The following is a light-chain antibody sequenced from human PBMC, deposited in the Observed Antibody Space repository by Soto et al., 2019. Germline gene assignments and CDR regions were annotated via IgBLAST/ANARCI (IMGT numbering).Light chain of an antibody. Sequence: IVFTHSPSTLSLSPGERDTLSCTARQSASNKYFAWYQQTPGQPPRLLIYAASSRATGIPDRFSGSGSRNYFTLTISRLEAEDLAVYCCQRYGSSRTFGQGTKVDI. CDR3: QRYGSSRT. J-gene: IGKJ1*01. CDR1: QSASNKY. CDR2: AAS. V-gene: IGKV3-20*01.